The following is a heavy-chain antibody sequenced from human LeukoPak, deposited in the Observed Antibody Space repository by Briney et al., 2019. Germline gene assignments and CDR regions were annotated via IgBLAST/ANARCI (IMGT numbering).Heavy chain of an antibody. CDR3: AKGYYYDSSGYYYEKNAFDI. D-gene: IGHD3-22*01. V-gene: IGHV3-23*01. J-gene: IGHJ3*02. CDR1: GFTFSSYA. CDR2: ISGGGGST. Sequence: GGSLRLSCSASGFTFSSYAMSWVRQAPGKGLEWVSAISGGGGSTYYVDSVKGRFTISRDNSKNTVDLQMNNLRAEDTAVYYCAKGYYYDSSGYYYEKNAFDIWGQGTMVTVSS.